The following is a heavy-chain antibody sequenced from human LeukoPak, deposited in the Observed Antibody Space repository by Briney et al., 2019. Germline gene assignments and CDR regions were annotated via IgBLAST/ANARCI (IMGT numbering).Heavy chain of an antibody. CDR3: ARGWLAETTVVTPYNY. CDR2: IYPRDGST. CDR1: GHSFTSNY. V-gene: IGHV1-46*01. Sequence: ASVKVSCKASGHSFTSNYIHWVRQAPGQGLEWMGMIYPRDGSTSYAQKFQGRVTITADESTSTAYMELSSLRSEDTAVYYCARGWLAETTVVTPYNYWGQGTLVTVSS. D-gene: IGHD4-23*01. J-gene: IGHJ4*02.